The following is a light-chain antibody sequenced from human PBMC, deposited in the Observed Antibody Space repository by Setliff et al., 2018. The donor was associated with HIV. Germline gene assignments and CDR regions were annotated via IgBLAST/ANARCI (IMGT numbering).Light chain of an antibody. CDR2: DVI. CDR1: SSDIGANNY. V-gene: IGLV2-14*03. J-gene: IGLJ2*01. CDR3: SSYTNSGTV. Sequence: QSALTQPASVSGSPGQPITISCTGTSSDIGANNYVSWYQQHPDTAPKLILYDVIKRPSGISNRFSGSKSGNTASLTISGLQAEDEADYYCSSYTNSGTVIGGGTK.